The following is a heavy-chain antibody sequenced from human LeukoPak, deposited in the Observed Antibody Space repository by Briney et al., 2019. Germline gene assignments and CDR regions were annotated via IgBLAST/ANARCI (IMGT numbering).Heavy chain of an antibody. CDR2: IWSDRSHI. CDR1: GFAFSDYG. D-gene: IGHD6-13*01. Sequence: PGGSLRLSCAASGFAFSDYGMHWLGQAPGKGLEWVAVIWSDRSHIYYAECMKGRLTITRDNSQNIVYLQMNSLRVEDTAVYYCASAAGAFDMWGQGTLVTVSS. J-gene: IGHJ3*02. V-gene: IGHV3-33*03. CDR3: ASAAGAFDM.